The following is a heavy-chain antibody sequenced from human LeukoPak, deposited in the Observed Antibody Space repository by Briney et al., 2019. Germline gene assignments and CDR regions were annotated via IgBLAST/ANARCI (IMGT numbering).Heavy chain of an antibody. V-gene: IGHV3-74*01. J-gene: IGHJ5*02. CDR3: ARGYDSSGSRFDP. Sequence: GGSLRLSCAASGFTISNSWMHWVGQPPGKGLLWVSRIKSDGSWTDYADSVKGRFTCSRDNAKNTVSLQMNSLRAEDTAVYYCARGYDSSGSRFDPWGQGTLVTVSS. CDR1: GFTISNSW. D-gene: IGHD3-22*01. CDR2: IKSDGSWT.